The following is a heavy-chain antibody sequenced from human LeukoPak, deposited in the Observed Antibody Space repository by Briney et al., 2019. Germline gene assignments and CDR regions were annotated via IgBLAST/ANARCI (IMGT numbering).Heavy chain of an antibody. CDR1: GFTFSSYA. CDR2: ISSNGGST. D-gene: IGHD3-16*01. Sequence: GGSLRLSCAASGFTFSSYAMHWVRQAPGKGLEYVSAISSNGGSTYYANSVKGRFTISRDNSKNTLYLQMGSLRAEDMAVYYCARVPFIYAHYYMDVWGKGTTVTVSS. J-gene: IGHJ6*03. V-gene: IGHV3-64*01. CDR3: ARVPFIYAHYYMDV.